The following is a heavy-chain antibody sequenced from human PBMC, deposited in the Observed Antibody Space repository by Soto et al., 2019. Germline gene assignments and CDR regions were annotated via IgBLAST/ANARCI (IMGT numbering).Heavy chain of an antibody. CDR2: INHSGST. V-gene: IGHV4-34*01. J-gene: IGHJ5*01. CDR3: ARSRYSSSWSLDS. D-gene: IGHD6-13*01. CDR1: GGSFSGYY. Sequence: SETLSLTCAVYGGSFSGYYWSWIRQPPGKGLEWIGEINHSGSTNYNPSLKSRFTISVDTSKNQFSLKLSSVTAADTTVYYCARSRYSSSWSLDSWGQGTLVTVSS.